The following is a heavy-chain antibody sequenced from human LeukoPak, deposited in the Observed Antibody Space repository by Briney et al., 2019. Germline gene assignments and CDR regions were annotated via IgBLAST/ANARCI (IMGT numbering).Heavy chain of an antibody. CDR1: GFTFSDYY. CDR2: IYSGGST. V-gene: IGHV3-66*01. Sequence: GGSLRLSCAASGFTFSDYYMSWIRQAPGKGLEWVSVIYSGGSTYYADSVKGRFTISRDNSKNTLYLQMNSLRAEDTAVYYCARGGPAAGRFDYWAREPWSPSPQ. CDR3: ARGGPAAGRFDY. D-gene: IGHD6-13*01. J-gene: IGHJ4*02.